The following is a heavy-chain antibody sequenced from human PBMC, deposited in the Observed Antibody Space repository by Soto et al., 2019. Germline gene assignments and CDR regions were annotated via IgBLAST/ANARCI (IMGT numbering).Heavy chain of an antibody. Sequence: GGSLRLSCAASGFTFSSYSMNWVRQAPGKGLEWVSSISSSSSYIYYADSVKGRFTISRDNAKNSLYLQMNSLRAEDTAVYYCARDKGGSSWLYYYYGMDVWGQGTTVTVSS. CDR3: ARDKGGSSWLYYYYGMDV. J-gene: IGHJ6*02. V-gene: IGHV3-21*01. CDR1: GFTFSSYS. CDR2: ISSSSSYI. D-gene: IGHD6-13*01.